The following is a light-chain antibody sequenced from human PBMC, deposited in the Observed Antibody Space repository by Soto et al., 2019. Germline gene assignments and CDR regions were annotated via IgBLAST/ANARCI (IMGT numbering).Light chain of an antibody. CDR3: SSYTSSSTVL. CDR1: SSDVGGYNF. J-gene: IGLJ2*01. V-gene: IGLV2-14*01. Sequence: QSALTQPASVSGSPGQSITISCTGTSSDVGGYNFVSWYQHHPGKAPKLMIYEVSNRPSGVSNRFSGSKSGNTASLTISGRQAEDEADYYCSSYTSSSTVLFGGGTKVTVL. CDR2: EVS.